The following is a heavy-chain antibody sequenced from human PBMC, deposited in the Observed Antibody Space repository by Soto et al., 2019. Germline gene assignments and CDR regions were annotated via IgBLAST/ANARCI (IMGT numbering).Heavy chain of an antibody. D-gene: IGHD6-19*01. CDR1: DDSFRGAEYY. Sequence: SETLSLTCTVSDDSFRGAEYYWSWIRQPLGKGPEWIGYTYYNGDTKYNPALRSRVTMSEDTSKNQFSLRLSSVTAADAAVYFCARGPAYIDGWRTFDLWGRGILVTVSS. J-gene: IGHJ4*02. V-gene: IGHV4-61*08. CDR3: ARGPAYIDGWRTFDL. CDR2: TYYNGDT.